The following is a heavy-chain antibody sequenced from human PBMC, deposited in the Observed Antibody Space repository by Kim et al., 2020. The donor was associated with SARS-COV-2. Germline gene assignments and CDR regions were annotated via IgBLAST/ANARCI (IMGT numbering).Heavy chain of an antibody. CDR3: AREQYYDILTGFGGTNGMDV. V-gene: IGHV3-53*01. CDR2: IYSGGST. J-gene: IGHJ6*02. CDR1: GFTVSSNY. Sequence: GGSLRLSCAASGFTVSSNYMSWVRQAPGKGLEWVSVIYSGGSTYYADSVKGGFTISRDNSKNTLYLQMNSLRAEDTAVYYCAREQYYDILTGFGGTNGMDVWGQGTTVTVSS. D-gene: IGHD3-9*01.